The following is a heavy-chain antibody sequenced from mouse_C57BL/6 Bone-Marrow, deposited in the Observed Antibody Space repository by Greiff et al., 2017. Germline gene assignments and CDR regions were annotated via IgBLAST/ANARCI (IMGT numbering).Heavy chain of an antibody. V-gene: IGHV14-4*01. CDR3: SSFDGNYFDF. D-gene: IGHD2-3*01. J-gene: IGHJ2*01. CDR2: IDPEIGDT. Sequence: VQLKQSGAELVRPGASVKLSCTASGFNIKDDYIHWVKQRPEQGLEWIGWIDPEIGDTEYASKFQGKATITSDTPSNTAYLQLSSLTSEDTAVYYCSSFDGNYFDFWGQGTPLTVAS. CDR1: GFNIKDDY.